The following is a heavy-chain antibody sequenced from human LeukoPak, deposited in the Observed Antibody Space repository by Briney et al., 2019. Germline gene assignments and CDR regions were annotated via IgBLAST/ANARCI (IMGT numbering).Heavy chain of an antibody. CDR3: ARDSAPDYSNYVPFDY. J-gene: IGHJ4*02. V-gene: IGHV4-59*01. Sequence: SSETLSLTCTVSGGSISSYYWSWIRQPPGKGLEWIGYIYYSGSTNYNPSLKSRVTISVDTSKNQFPLKLSSVTAADTAVYYCARDSAPDYSNYVPFDYWGQGTLVTVSS. D-gene: IGHD4-11*01. CDR2: IYYSGST. CDR1: GGSISSYY.